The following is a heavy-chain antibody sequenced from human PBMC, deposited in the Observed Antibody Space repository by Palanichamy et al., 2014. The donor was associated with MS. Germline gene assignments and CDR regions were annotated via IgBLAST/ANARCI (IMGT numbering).Heavy chain of an antibody. Sequence: EVQLLESGGGLVQPGGSLRLSCAASGFMFSSYAMSWVRQAPGKGLEWVSGISGSGYSTDYTDSVKGRFTISRDNPKNTLYLQMNSLRAEDTAVYYCAKGNWIQVRHYFDYWGQGTLATVSS. J-gene: IGHJ4*02. D-gene: IGHD5-18*01. CDR2: ISGSGYST. CDR3: AKGNWIQVRHYFDY. CDR1: GFMFSSYA. V-gene: IGHV3-23*01.